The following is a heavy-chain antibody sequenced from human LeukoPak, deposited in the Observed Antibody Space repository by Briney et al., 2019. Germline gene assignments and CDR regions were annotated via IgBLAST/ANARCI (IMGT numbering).Heavy chain of an antibody. Sequence: PPGGSLRLSCAASGFTFSSYEMNWVRQAPGKGLEWVSYISCSGSTIYYADSVKGRFTISRDNAKNSLYLKMNSLRAEDTAVYYCARGTPPGYSSGWYIMPDDGGQGTLVTVSS. V-gene: IGHV3-48*03. J-gene: IGHJ4*02. CDR1: GFTFSSYE. D-gene: IGHD6-19*01. CDR2: ISCSGSTI. CDR3: ARGTPPGYSSGWYIMPDD.